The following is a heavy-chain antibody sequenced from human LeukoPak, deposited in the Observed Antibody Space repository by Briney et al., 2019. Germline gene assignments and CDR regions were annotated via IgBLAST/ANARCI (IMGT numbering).Heavy chain of an antibody. D-gene: IGHD2-2*01. CDR3: AHRLVVVVPAAMGGAFDI. CDR1: GFSLSTSAVG. Sequence: SGPTLVNPTQTLPLTFTFSGFSLSTSAVGVGWIRQPPLKALDCLALNSRNDDKRYSPSLKSRLTITKDTTKTQVVLTMTNMDPVDTATYYCAHRLVVVVPAAMGGAFDIWGQGTMVTVSS. CDR2: NSRNDDK. J-gene: IGHJ3*02. V-gene: IGHV2-5*01.